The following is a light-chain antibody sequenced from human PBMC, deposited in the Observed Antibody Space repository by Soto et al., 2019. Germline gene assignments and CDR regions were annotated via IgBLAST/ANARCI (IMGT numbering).Light chain of an antibody. V-gene: IGKV2-24*01. CDR2: KVS. Sequence: DIVMTQTPLSSPVILGQPASISFRSSQRLVHSDGNTYLSCLQQRPGQPARLLIYKVSKRFSGVTARFSGSGAGTDFTLKSRRVEAEAGGVYECTHVTHFLTFGGGTKVDVK. J-gene: IGKJ4*01. CDR3: THVTHFLT. CDR1: QRLVHSDGNTY.